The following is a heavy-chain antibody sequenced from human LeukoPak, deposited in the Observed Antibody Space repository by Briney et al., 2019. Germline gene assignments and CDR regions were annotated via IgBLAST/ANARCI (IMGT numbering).Heavy chain of an antibody. CDR2: FDPEDGET. CDR1: GYTLTELS. D-gene: IGHD2-2*01. J-gene: IGHJ6*02. V-gene: IGHV1-24*01. CDR3: ARPTSIIPASNVYYYYYAMDV. Sequence: GASVKVSCKVSGYTLTELSMHWVRQAPGKGLEWMGGFDPEDGETIYAQKFQGRVTMTEDASTDTAYMELSSLRSEDTAVYYCARPTSIIPASNVYYYYYAMDVWGQGTTVTVSS.